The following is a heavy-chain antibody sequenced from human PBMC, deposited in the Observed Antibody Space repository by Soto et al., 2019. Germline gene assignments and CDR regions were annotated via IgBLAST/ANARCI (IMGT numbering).Heavy chain of an antibody. V-gene: IGHV1-3*01. CDR1: GYTFTSYA. J-gene: IGHJ3*02. Sequence: VASVKVSCKASGYTFTSYAMHWVRQAPGQRLEWMGWINAGNGNTKYSQKFQGRVTITRDTSASTAYMELSSLRSEDTAVYYCARLVLGIVGPKDSFDIWGQGTIVTVSS. D-gene: IGHD1-26*01. CDR2: INAGNGNT. CDR3: ARLVLGIVGPKDSFDI.